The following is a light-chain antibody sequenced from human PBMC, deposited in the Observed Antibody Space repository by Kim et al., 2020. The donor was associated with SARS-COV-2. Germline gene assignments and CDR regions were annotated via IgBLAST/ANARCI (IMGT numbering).Light chain of an antibody. CDR1: QDIGND. Sequence: ASVGDRGTISCRGSQDIGNDLAWYQQKPGRVPRLLISVTSTLHSGVPSRFSGSGSGRDFTLTISSLQSEDAATYYCQKCDSAPLTFGGGTKVDIK. V-gene: IGKV1-27*01. CDR2: VTS. J-gene: IGKJ4*01. CDR3: QKCDSAPLT.